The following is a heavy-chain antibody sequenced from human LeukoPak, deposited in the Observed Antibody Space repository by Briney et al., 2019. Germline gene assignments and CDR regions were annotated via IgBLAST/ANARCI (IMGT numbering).Heavy chain of an antibody. D-gene: IGHD6-13*01. CDR3: ARFGLAAGGTPRFDY. CDR1: GFTFSSYA. V-gene: IGHV3-23*01. Sequence: GGSLRLSCAASGFTFSSYAMSWVRQAPGKGLEWVSAISGTGGGTYYADSVKGRLTISRDNSKNTLYLQMNSLRAEDTAVYYCARFGLAAGGTPRFDYWGQGTLVTVSS. J-gene: IGHJ4*02. CDR2: ISGTGGGT.